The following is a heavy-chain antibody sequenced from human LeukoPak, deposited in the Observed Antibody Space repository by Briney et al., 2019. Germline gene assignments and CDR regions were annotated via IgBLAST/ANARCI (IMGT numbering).Heavy chain of an antibody. CDR1: GYTLTELS. J-gene: IGHJ5*02. CDR3: ATAGSGPNRNNWFDP. CDR2: FDPEDGET. Sequence: ASVKVSCKVSGYTLTELSMHWVRQAPGKGLEWMGGFDPEDGETIYAQKFQGRVTMTEDTSTDTAYMELSSLRSEDTAVYYCATAGSGPNRNNWFDPWGQGTLVTVSS. D-gene: IGHD1-14*01. V-gene: IGHV1-24*01.